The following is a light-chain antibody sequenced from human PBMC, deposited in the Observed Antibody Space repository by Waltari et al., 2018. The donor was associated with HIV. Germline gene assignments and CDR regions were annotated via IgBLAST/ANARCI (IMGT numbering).Light chain of an antibody. V-gene: IGKV1-17*01. CDR1: QGIRPG. Sequence: DIQMTQSPSSLSASVGDRVTITCRASQGIRPGLGWYQQKPGKAPKRLIYAASSLESGVPSRFSGSGSGTEFTLTISSLQPEDFATYYCLQHNSYPWTFDQGTKVEIK. CDR3: LQHNSYPWT. CDR2: AAS. J-gene: IGKJ1*01.